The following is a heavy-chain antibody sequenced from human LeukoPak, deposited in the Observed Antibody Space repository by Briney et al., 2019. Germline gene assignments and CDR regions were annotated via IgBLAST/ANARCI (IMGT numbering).Heavy chain of an antibody. D-gene: IGHD5-24*01. CDR1: GGSISTYY. J-gene: IGHJ4*02. CDR2: IHNSGTT. Sequence: SETLSLTCTVSGGSISTYYWSWIRQSPGRGLEWIGYIHNSGTTNYNPSLKSRVTFSVDTSNNQFSLKLSSVTAADTAVYYCARKGRLQSVDYWGPGTLVTVSS. V-gene: IGHV4-59*01. CDR3: ARKGRLQSVDY.